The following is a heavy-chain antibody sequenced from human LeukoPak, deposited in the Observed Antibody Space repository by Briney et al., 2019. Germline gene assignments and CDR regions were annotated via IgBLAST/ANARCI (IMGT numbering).Heavy chain of an antibody. CDR1: GFTFSSYA. Sequence: GGSLRLSCAASGFTFSSYAMRWVRQAPGKGLEWVAVISYDGSNKYYADSVKGRFTISRDNSKNTLYLQMNSLRAEDTAVYYCARDARLIYYYGSGSYVDYWGQGTLVTVSS. J-gene: IGHJ4*02. CDR2: ISYDGSNK. D-gene: IGHD3-10*01. V-gene: IGHV3-30-3*01. CDR3: ARDARLIYYYGSGSYVDY.